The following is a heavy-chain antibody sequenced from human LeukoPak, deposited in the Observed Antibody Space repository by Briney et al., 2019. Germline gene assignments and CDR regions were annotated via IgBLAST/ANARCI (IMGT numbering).Heavy chain of an antibody. CDR2: INAGNGNT. D-gene: IGHD2/OR15-2a*01. V-gene: IGHV1-3*01. CDR1: GYTFTSYA. Sequence: ASVKVSCKASGYTFTSYAMHWVRQAPGQRLEWMGWINAGNGNTKYSQNFQGRVTITRDTSATTAYMELSSLRSEDTAVYYCARALSIGRPYDYWGQGTLVTVSS. CDR3: ARALSIGRPYDY. J-gene: IGHJ4*02.